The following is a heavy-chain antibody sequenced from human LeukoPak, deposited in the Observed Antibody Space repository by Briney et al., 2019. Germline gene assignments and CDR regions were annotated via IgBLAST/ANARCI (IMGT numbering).Heavy chain of an antibody. V-gene: IGHV4-4*02. CDR3: ARGTMTTVTYYFDY. J-gene: IGHJ4*02. CDR2: IYHSGST. Sequence: SETLSLTCAVSGGSISSSNWWSWVRQPPGKGLEWIGEIYHSGSTNYNPPLKSRVTISVDKSKNQFSLKLSSVTAADTAVYYCARGTMTTVTYYFDYWGQGTLVTVSS. D-gene: IGHD4-17*01. CDR1: GGSISSSNW.